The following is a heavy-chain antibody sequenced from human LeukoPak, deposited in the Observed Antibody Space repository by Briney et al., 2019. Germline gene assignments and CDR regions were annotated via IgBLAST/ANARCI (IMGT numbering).Heavy chain of an antibody. CDR2: INHSGST. V-gene: IGHV4-34*01. J-gene: IGHJ5*02. CDR3: ARGLNWFDP. CDR1: GGSFSGYY. Sequence: SETLSLTCAVYGGSFSGYYWSWIRQPPGKGLEWIGEINHSGSTNYNPSLKSRVTISVDTSKNQFSLKLSSVTAADTAVYYCARGLNWFDPWGQGTLVTVSS.